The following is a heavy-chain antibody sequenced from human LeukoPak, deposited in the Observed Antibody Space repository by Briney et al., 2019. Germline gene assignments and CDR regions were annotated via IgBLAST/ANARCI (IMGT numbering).Heavy chain of an antibody. CDR2: IIPIFGTA. CDR1: GGTFSSYA. Sequence: SVKVSCKASGGTFSSYAISWVRQAPGQGLEWMGGIIPIFGTANYAQKFQGRVTITADESTSTAYMELSSLRSEDTAVYYCARERVSPHWFDYWGQGTLVTVSS. V-gene: IGHV1-69*13. CDR3: ARERVSPHWFDY. D-gene: IGHD1-1*01. J-gene: IGHJ4*02.